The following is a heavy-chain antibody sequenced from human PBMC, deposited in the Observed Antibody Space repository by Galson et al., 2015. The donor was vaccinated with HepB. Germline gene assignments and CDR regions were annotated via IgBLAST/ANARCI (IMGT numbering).Heavy chain of an antibody. Sequence: SVKVSCKASGFTFITSAMQWVRQARGQRLEWMGGIVVGSGNTNYAQKFRERVTVTRDKSTNTAYMELNSLRSEDTAIYYCAAGFWNSYHLGSYSIDYWGQGTLVTASS. CDR3: AAGFWNSYHLGSYSIDY. V-gene: IGHV1-58*02. CDR2: IVVGSGNT. CDR1: GFTFITSA. D-gene: IGHD3-10*01. J-gene: IGHJ4*02.